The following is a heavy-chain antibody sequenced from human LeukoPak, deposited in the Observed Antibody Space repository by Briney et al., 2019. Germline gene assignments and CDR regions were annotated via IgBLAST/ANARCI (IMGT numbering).Heavy chain of an antibody. Sequence: KPSETLSLTCTVSGGSISSGTYYWSWIRQPAGKGLEWIGHIYTSGSTNYNPSLKSRVTISVDMSKNQFSLKLSSVTAADTAVYYCARDYLLASGYYDSSGYYSHYFDYWGQGTLVTVSS. D-gene: IGHD3-22*01. CDR2: IYTSGST. J-gene: IGHJ4*02. V-gene: IGHV4-61*09. CDR3: ARDYLLASGYYDSSGYYSHYFDY. CDR1: GGSISSGTYY.